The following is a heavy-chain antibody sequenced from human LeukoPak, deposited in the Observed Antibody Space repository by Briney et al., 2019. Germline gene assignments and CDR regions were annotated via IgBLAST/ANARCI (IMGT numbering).Heavy chain of an antibody. CDR2: IYPGDSDT. CDR1: GYSFVSQW. J-gene: IGHJ4*02. Sequence: GESLKISCKGSGYSFVSQWIGWVRQMPGKGLEWMGIIYPGDSDTRYSPSFQGQVTISDDKSISTAYLQWSSLKASDTAMYYCVRGGDYYGSGSSSYFDYWGQGTLVTVSS. V-gene: IGHV5-51*01. D-gene: IGHD3-10*01. CDR3: VRGGDYYGSGSSSYFDY.